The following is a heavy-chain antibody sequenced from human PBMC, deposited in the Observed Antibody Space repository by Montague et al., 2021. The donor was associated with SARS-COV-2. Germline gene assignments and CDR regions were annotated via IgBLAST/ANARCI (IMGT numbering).Heavy chain of an antibody. J-gene: IGHJ3*01. CDR1: GGSISSDYFY. D-gene: IGHD3-22*01. CDR3: ARLKRYFDSSGSPSAFDF. V-gene: IGHV4-61*02. Sequence: TLSLTCTVSGGSISSDYFYWSWIRQPAGKGLEWIGLIYPGGNTNYNPSLKSRVTISVDTSKNQFSLNLRSVTAAETAVYYCARLKRYFDSSGSPSAFDFWGQGTKVTVSS. CDR2: IYPGGNT.